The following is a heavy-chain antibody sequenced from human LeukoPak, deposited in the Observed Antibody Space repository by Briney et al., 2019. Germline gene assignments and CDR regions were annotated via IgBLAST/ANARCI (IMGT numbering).Heavy chain of an antibody. Sequence: SETLSLTCAVYGGSFSGYYWSWIRQPPGKGLEWIGEINHSGSTNYNPSLKSRVTISVDTSKNQFSLKLSSVTAADTAVYYCARRPIVVVTAVKSDPWGQGTLVTVSS. D-gene: IGHD2-21*02. CDR1: GGSFSGYY. J-gene: IGHJ5*02. V-gene: IGHV4-34*01. CDR2: INHSGST. CDR3: ARRPIVVVTAVKSDP.